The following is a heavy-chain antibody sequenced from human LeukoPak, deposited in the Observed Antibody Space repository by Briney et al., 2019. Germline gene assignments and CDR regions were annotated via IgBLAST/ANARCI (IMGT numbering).Heavy chain of an antibody. CDR2: MNPNSGNT. CDR1: GYTFTSYD. V-gene: IGHV1-8*01. CDR3: ARVEKKRQRSTIFGVVSSLDYYYYYMDV. J-gene: IGHJ6*03. D-gene: IGHD3-3*01. Sequence: ASVKVSCKASGYTFTSYDINWVRQATGQGLEWMGWMNPNSGNTGYAQKFQGRVTMTRNTSISTAYMELSSLRSEDMAVYYCARVEKKRQRSTIFGVVSSLDYYYYYMDVWGKGTTVTVSS.